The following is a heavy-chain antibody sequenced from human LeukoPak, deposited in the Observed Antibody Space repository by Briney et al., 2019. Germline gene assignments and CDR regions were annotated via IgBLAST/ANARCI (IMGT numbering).Heavy chain of an antibody. D-gene: IGHD3-10*01. CDR2: IKPDGSEK. CDR1: GFSSSDYW. J-gene: IGHJ6*03. V-gene: IGHV3-7*01. Sequence: GGSLRLSCVASGFSSSDYWMSWVRQAPGKGLEWVVNIKPDGSEKNYVDSVKGRLTTSRDYAKNSLFLQMISLRVDDTAVYHCAREGTMVRGVPDYYYYYMDVWGKGTTVTVSS. CDR3: AREGTMVRGVPDYYYYYMDV.